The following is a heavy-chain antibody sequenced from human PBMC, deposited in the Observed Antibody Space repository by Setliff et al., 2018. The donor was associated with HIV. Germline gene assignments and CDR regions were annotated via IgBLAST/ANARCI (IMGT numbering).Heavy chain of an antibody. CDR3: AIEDGCGGHYHS. CDR1: GFTFTDYW. Sequence: PGGSLRLSCAASGFTFTDYWMHWVRQVPGKGLQWLSYISSSGDSVYGDSMKGRITISRDKANNSLYLQIHSLTAEDTAVYYCAIEDGCGGHYHSWGQGTLVTVSS. CDR2: ISSSGDSV. J-gene: IGHJ4*02. V-gene: IGHV3-11*04. D-gene: IGHD2-21*01.